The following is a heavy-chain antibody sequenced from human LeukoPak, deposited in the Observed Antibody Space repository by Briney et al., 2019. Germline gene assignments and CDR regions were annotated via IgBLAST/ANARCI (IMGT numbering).Heavy chain of an antibody. Sequence: PSETLSLTCTVSGGSISSYYWSWIRQPPGKGLEWIGEINHSGSTNYNPSLKSRVTISVDTSKNQFSLKLSSVTAADTAVYYCARGPRIPRNFDYWGQGTLVTVSS. CDR3: ARGPRIPRNFDY. CDR1: GGSISSYY. J-gene: IGHJ4*02. D-gene: IGHD2-2*02. CDR2: INHSGST. V-gene: IGHV4-34*01.